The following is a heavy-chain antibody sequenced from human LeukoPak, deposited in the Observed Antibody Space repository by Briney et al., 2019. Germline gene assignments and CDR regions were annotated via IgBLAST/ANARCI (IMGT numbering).Heavy chain of an antibody. CDR2: INHSGNT. V-gene: IGHV4-34*01. D-gene: IGHD3-16*01. J-gene: IGHJ4*02. CDR3: ARKENAYYYFDY. CDR1: GGSFTGYY. Sequence: TPSETLSLTCAVYGGSFTGYYWSWIRQPPGKGLEWIGEINHSGNTNYNPSLKSRVTISVDTSKNQFSLKLSSVTVADTAVYYCARKENAYYYFDYWGQGTLVTVSS.